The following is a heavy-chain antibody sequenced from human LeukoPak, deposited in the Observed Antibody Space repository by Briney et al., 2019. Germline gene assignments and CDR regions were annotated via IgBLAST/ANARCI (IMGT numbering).Heavy chain of an antibody. CDR3: ARDRGGSYSAIDY. CDR1: GFTFSGYS. J-gene: IGHJ4*02. Sequence: GGSLRLSCAASGFTFSGYSMNWVPQALGKGLGWFSFISSSSSTIYYADSVKGRFTISRDNAKNSLYLQMNSLRAEDTAVYYCARDRGGSYSAIDYWGQGTLVTVSS. V-gene: IGHV3-48*04. D-gene: IGHD1-26*01. CDR2: ISSSSSTI.